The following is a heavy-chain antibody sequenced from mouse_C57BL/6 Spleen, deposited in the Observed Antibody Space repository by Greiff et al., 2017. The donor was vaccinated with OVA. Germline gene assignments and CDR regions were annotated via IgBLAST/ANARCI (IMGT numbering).Heavy chain of an antibody. J-gene: IGHJ2*01. CDR1: GYTFTDYN. Sequence: EVQLQQSGPELVKPGASVKIPCKASGYTFTDYNMDWVKQSHGKSLEWIGDINPNNGGTIYNQKFKGKATLTVDKSSSTAYMELRSLTSEDTAVYYCARGALITTGGYFDYWGQGTTLTVSS. CDR3: ARGALITTGGYFDY. CDR2: INPNNGGT. D-gene: IGHD1-1*01. V-gene: IGHV1-18*01.